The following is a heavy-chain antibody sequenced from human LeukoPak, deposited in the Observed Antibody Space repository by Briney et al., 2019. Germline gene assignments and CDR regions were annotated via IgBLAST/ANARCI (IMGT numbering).Heavy chain of an antibody. CDR2: IYYSGST. Sequence: PSKTLSLTCTVSGGSISSYYWSWVRQPPGKGLEWVGYIYYSGSTNYNPSLRSRVAISVDTSKNQFSLKLTSVTAADMAVYDCARDKESGSYSYGMDVWGQGTTVTVSS. D-gene: IGHD1-26*01. CDR1: GGSISSYY. J-gene: IGHJ6*02. V-gene: IGHV4-59*01. CDR3: ARDKESGSYSYGMDV.